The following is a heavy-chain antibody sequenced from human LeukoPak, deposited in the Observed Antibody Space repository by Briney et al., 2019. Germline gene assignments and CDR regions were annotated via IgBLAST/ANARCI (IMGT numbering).Heavy chain of an antibody. J-gene: IGHJ3*02. Sequence: GASVKVSCKASGYTFTSYGISWVRQAPGQGLEWMGWISAYNGNTNYAQKLQGRVTMTTDTSTSTAYMELRSLRSDDTAVYYCAQEYYYDSSGYLHAFDIWGQGTMVTVSS. CDR1: GYTFTSYG. V-gene: IGHV1-18*01. CDR2: ISAYNGNT. D-gene: IGHD3-22*01. CDR3: AQEYYYDSSGYLHAFDI.